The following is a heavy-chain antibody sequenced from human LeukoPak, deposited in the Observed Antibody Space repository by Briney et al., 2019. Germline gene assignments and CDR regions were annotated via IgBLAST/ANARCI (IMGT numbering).Heavy chain of an antibody. CDR1: GFTFSNFG. Sequence: GGSLRLSCAASGFTFSNFGMHWVRQAPGKGLEWVSVISGSGGSTYYADSVKGRFTISRDDSKNTLYLQMSSLRAEDTAVYHCAKGGGTSYYSVIDYWGQGTLVTVSS. CDR3: AKGGGTSYYSVIDY. V-gene: IGHV3-23*01. CDR2: ISGSGGST. J-gene: IGHJ4*02. D-gene: IGHD2-2*02.